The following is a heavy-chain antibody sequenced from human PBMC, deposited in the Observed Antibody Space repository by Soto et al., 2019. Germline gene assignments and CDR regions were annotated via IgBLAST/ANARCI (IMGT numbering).Heavy chain of an antibody. CDR3: AREGLYYDSSGYYYLPAAFDI. J-gene: IGHJ3*02. CDR1: GGTFSSYA. CDR2: IIPIFGTA. V-gene: IGHV1-69*13. Sequence: ASVKVSCKSSGGTFSSYAISWVRQAPGQGLEWMGGIIPIFGTANYAQKFQGRVTITADESTSTAYMELSSLRSEDTAVYYCAREGLYYDSSGYYYLPAAFDIWGQGTMVTVSS. D-gene: IGHD3-22*01.